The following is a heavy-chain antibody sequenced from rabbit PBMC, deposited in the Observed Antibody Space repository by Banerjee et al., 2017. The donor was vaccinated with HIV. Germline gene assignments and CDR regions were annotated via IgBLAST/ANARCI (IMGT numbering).Heavy chain of an antibody. CDR2: MHPIFGST. J-gene: IGHJ6*01. D-gene: IGHD6-1*01. CDR1: GFSFSTTYC. Sequence: QSLEESGGELVKPGASLTLTRTASGFSFSTTYCVCWVRQAPGKGLELIGCMHPIFGSTWYASWVNGRFTISKTSPTTVTLQMTSLTAADTATYFCARVEYDGYGYTPLDLWGPGTLVTVS. CDR3: ARVEYDGYGYTPLDL. V-gene: IGHV1S40*01.